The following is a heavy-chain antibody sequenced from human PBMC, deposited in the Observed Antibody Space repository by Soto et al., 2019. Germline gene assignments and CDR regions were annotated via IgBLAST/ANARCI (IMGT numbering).Heavy chain of an antibody. V-gene: IGHV4-4*02. Sequence: SETLSLTCAVSGGSISSSNWWSWVRQPPGKGLEWIGEIYHSGSTNYNPSLKSRVTISVDKSKNQFSLKLSSVTAADTAVYYCARVLRDFWSGYYTYYFDYWGQGTLVTVSS. CDR3: ARVLRDFWSGYYTYYFDY. CDR1: GGSISSSNW. CDR2: IYHSGST. D-gene: IGHD3-3*01. J-gene: IGHJ4*02.